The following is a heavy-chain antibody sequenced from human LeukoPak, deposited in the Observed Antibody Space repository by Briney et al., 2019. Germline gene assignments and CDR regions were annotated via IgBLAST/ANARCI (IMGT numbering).Heavy chain of an antibody. J-gene: IGHJ3*01. V-gene: IGHV3-23*01. Sequence: GGSLRLSCAASGFTFSAYGMSWIRQAPGKGLEWISTSSRDDAKTYYTYSVQGRFIISGAMSKNTLYLQMNSLSVDATAVYYCSKHGGFGALHVWGHGTMVNVS. D-gene: IGHD3-10*01. CDR3: SKHGGFGALHV. CDR1: GFTFSAYG. CDR2: SSRDDAKT.